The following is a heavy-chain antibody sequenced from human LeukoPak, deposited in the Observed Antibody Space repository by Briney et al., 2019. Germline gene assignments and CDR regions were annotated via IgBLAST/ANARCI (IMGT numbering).Heavy chain of an antibody. Sequence: PGRSLRLSCAASGFTFSSYWMSWVRQAPGKGLEWVANIKQDGSEKYYVDSVKGRFTISRDNAKNSLYLQMNSLRAEDTAVYYCAREFYDILTGCYLGYWGQGTLVTVSS. J-gene: IGHJ4*02. D-gene: IGHD3-9*01. CDR3: AREFYDILTGCYLGY. CDR1: GFTFSSYW. V-gene: IGHV3-7*01. CDR2: IKQDGSEK.